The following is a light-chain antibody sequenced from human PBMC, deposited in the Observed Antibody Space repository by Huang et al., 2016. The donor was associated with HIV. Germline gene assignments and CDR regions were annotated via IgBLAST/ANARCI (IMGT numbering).Light chain of an antibody. J-gene: IGKJ5*01. CDR2: SAS. CDR3: QQSYSALSS. Sequence: IQMTQSPTSLSASVGDRVSIVCRASQSITTYLNWYQQKPGKAPKLLIASASTLHRSVPSRFSGSGSGTEFTLTIRGLQLDDFATYYCQQSYSALSSFGPGTRL. V-gene: IGKV1-39*01. CDR1: QSITTY.